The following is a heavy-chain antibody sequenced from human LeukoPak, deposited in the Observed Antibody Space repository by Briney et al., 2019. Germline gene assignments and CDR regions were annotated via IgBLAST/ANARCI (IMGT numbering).Heavy chain of an antibody. J-gene: IGHJ4*02. CDR3: ARDRDSSGWYDY. Sequence: PGGSLRLSCAASGFTFSSYAMHWVRQAPGKGLEWVAVISYDGSNKYYADSVKGRFTISRDNSKNTLYLQMNSLRAEDTAVYYCARDRDSSGWYDYWSQGTLVTVSS. CDR2: ISYDGSNK. V-gene: IGHV3-30*04. D-gene: IGHD6-19*01. CDR1: GFTFSSYA.